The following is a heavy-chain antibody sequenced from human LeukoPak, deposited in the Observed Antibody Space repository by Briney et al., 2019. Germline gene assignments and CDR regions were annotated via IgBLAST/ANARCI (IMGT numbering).Heavy chain of an antibody. J-gene: IGHJ4*02. CDR3: ARAIGVVRYARVYYFDY. CDR1: GFTFDDCG. D-gene: IGHD2-21*01. V-gene: IGHV3-20*04. Sequence: PGGSLRLSCAASGFTFDDCGMSWVRQAPGKGLEWVSGINWNGGSTGYADSVKGRFTISRDNAKNSLYLQMNSLRAEDTALYYCARAIGVVRYARVYYFDYWGQGTLVTVSS. CDR2: INWNGGST.